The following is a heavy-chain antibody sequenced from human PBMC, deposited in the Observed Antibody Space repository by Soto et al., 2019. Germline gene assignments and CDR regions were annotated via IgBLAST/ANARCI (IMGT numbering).Heavy chain of an antibody. CDR3: ARAIVVVVAATARRDWFDP. CDR2: IYYSGST. Sequence: KLPETLSLTCTFSGGSISSYYWSWIRQPPGKGLEWIGYIYYSGSTNYNPSLKSRVTISVDTSKNQFSLKLSSVTAADTAVYYCARAIVVVVAATARRDWFDPWGQGTLVTVSS. J-gene: IGHJ5*02. V-gene: IGHV4-59*01. CDR1: GGSISSYY. D-gene: IGHD2-15*01.